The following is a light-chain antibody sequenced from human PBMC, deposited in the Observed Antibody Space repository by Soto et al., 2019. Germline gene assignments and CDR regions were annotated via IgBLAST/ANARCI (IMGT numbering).Light chain of an antibody. Sequence: EIVLTQSPATLSLSPGERATLSCRASQSVYTYLVWYQQKPGQAPMLLIYDASNRATGIPARFSGSGSGTDFTLTISSLEPEDFAVYYCQQRYNWPPLTFGGGTKVEAK. CDR3: QQRYNWPPLT. V-gene: IGKV3-11*01. CDR2: DAS. J-gene: IGKJ4*01. CDR1: QSVYTY.